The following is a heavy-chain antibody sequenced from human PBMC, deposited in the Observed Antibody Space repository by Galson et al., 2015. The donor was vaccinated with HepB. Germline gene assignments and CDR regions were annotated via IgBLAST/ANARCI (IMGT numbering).Heavy chain of an antibody. CDR1: GGSFSGYY. CDR3: ARDSYYYGSGSYLRWFDP. CDR2: INHSGST. Sequence: LSLTCAVYGGSFSGYYWSWIRQPPGKGLEWIGEINHSGSTNYNPSLKSRVTISVDTSKNQFSLKLSSVTAADTAVYYCARDSYYYGSGSYLRWFDPWGQGTLVTVSS. V-gene: IGHV4-34*01. J-gene: IGHJ5*02. D-gene: IGHD3-10*01.